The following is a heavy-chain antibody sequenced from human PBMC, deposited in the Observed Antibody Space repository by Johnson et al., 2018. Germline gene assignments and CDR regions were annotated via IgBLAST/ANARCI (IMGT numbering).Heavy chain of an antibody. Sequence: VQLVQSGGGLVQPGGSLRLSCAASGFTVSSNYLSWVRQAPGQGLEWVSVLYLGGSTYYADSVKGRFTISRDNAKNSLYLRLPNLRAEDTAVYYCARAGSFYFYYMDVWGKGTTVTVSS. V-gene: IGHV3-66*01. D-gene: IGHD1-1*01. CDR2: LYLGGST. CDR3: ARAGSFYFYYMDV. CDR1: GFTVSSNY. J-gene: IGHJ6*03.